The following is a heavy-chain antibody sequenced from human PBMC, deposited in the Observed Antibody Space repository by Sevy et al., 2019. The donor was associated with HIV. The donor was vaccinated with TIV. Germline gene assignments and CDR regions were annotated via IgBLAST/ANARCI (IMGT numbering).Heavy chain of an antibody. CDR1: GFTFSSYA. CDR2: ISHSGDGT. J-gene: IGHJ6*02. V-gene: IGHV3-23*01. CDR3: AKGTLVVPTVIYYYYGMSV. Sequence: GGSLRLSCAASGFTFSSYAMSWVRQAPGKGLEWVSAISHSGDGTYYADSVKGRFAISRDNSKNTLYLEMNSLRAEDTAVYYCAKGTLVVPTVIYYYYGMSVWGQGTTVTVSS. D-gene: IGHD2-2*02.